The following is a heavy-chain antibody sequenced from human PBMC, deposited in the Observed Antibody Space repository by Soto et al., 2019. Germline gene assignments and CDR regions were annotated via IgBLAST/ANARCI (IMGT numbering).Heavy chain of an antibody. J-gene: IGHJ5*02. V-gene: IGHV1-69*13. D-gene: IGHD5-12*01. CDR2: IIPIFGSA. CDR1: GYTFTSYA. Sequence: SVKVSCKASGYTFTSYAIHWVRQAPGQRLEWLGRIIPIFGSANYAQKFQGRVTITADESTTTAYMELSSLRSDDTAVYYCAKDGGKDGYFGNWFDPWGQGTLVTVSS. CDR3: AKDGGKDGYFGNWFDP.